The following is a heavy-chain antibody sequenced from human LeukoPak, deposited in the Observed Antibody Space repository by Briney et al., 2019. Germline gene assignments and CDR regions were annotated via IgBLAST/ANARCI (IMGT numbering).Heavy chain of an antibody. CDR3: VRGFRGGPFDY. J-gene: IGHJ4*02. Sequence: GGSLRLSCAASGFTFDDYGMSWVRQAPGKGLEWVSGNRNGGSTGYADSVEGRFTISRDNAKNSLYLQMNSLRAEDTALYYCVRGFRGGPFDYWGQGTLVTVSS. CDR1: GFTFDDYG. D-gene: IGHD3-10*01. CDR2: NRNGGST. V-gene: IGHV3-20*04.